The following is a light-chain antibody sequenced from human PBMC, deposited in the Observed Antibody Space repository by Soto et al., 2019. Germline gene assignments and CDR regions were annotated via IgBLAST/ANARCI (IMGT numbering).Light chain of an antibody. CDR1: QSIYRY. Sequence: DIQMTQSPSSLSASIVDRVTITXRAXQSIYRYLNWYQQEPGRTPELLIHGASRLQSGVPARFSGSGSGTDFTLSINSLQPEDFATYYCQQAYSFPITFGQGTRLEIK. V-gene: IGKV1-39*01. CDR3: QQAYSFPIT. CDR2: GAS. J-gene: IGKJ5*01.